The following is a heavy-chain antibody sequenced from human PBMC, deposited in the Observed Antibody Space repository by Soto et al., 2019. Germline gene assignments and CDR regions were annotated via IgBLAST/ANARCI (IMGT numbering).Heavy chain of an antibody. D-gene: IGHD6-25*01. CDR3: ARSSTGDAFDI. CDR2: ISSSSDYI. Sequence: GGSLRLSCAASGFTFSSYSMNWVRQAPGKGLEWVSSISSSSDYIYYADSVRGRFTISRDNAKHSLYLQMNSLRAEDTGVFYCARSSTGDAFDIWGQGTMVTVSS. V-gene: IGHV3-21*01. J-gene: IGHJ3*02. CDR1: GFTFSSYS.